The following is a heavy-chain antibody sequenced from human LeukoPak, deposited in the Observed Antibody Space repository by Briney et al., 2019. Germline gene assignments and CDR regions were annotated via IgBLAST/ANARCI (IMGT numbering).Heavy chain of an antibody. CDR1: GYTFTSYD. D-gene: IGHD3-9*01. V-gene: IGHV1-8*01. CDR3: ARGSVEYYDILTGYYSYYYMDV. CDR2: MNPNSGNT. Sequence: ASVKVSCKASGYTFTSYDINWVRQATGQGLEWMGWMNPNSGNTGYAQKYQGRVTMTRNTSISTAYMELSRLRSEDTAVYYCARGSVEYYDILTGYYSYYYMDVWGKGTTVTVSS. J-gene: IGHJ6*03.